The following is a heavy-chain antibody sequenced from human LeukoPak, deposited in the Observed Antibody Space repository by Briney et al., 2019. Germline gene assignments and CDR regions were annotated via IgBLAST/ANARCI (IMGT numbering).Heavy chain of an antibody. CDR1: GYTFTSYG. J-gene: IGHJ3*02. D-gene: IGHD3-22*01. CDR3: ARERISGYYPGAFDI. Sequence: ASVKVSCKASGYTFTSYGISWVRQAPGQGLEWMGWISAYNGNTNYAQKLQGRVTMTTDTSTSTAYMELRSLRSDDTAVYYCARERISGYYPGAFDIWGQGTMVTVSS. CDR2: ISAYNGNT. V-gene: IGHV1-18*01.